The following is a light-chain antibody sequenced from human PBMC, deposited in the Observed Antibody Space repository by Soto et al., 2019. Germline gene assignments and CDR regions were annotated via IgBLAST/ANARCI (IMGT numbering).Light chain of an antibody. J-gene: IGKJ1*01. CDR2: GAS. Sequence: EIVLTQSPGTLSSSLGERATLSCRASQSVSSNYLAWYQQKPGQAPRLLIYGASSRATGIPDRFSGSGSGTDFTLTISRLEPEDFAVYYCQQYGSLSWTFGQGTKVEIK. CDR1: QSVSSNY. CDR3: QQYGSLSWT. V-gene: IGKV3-20*01.